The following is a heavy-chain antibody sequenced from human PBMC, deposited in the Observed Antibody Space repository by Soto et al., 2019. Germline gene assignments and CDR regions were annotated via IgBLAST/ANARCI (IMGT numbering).Heavy chain of an antibody. J-gene: IGHJ4*02. V-gene: IGHV1-69*13. Sequence: GASVKVSCKASGVTFRGHAVSWVRQAPGQGLEWMGGILPIFDTPNYARNFQGRVTITADESTSTTSMELNSLTSDDTAVYYCARSFSSTSAAFDYWGQGTLVTVSS. CDR2: ILPIFDTP. D-gene: IGHD6-6*01. CDR3: ARSFSSTSAAFDY. CDR1: GVTFRGHA.